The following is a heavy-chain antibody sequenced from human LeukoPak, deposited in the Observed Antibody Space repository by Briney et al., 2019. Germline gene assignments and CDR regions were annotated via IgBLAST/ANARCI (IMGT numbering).Heavy chain of an antibody. Sequence: NPGGSLRLSCAASGFTFSSYSMNWVRQAPGKGLEWVSSISSSSSYIYYADSVKGRFTISRDNAKNSLYLQMNSLRAEDTAVYYCARDYGRLTYYDFWSGYTAGYFDYWGQGTLVTVSS. J-gene: IGHJ4*02. CDR2: ISSSSSYI. CDR1: GFTFSSYS. V-gene: IGHV3-21*01. CDR3: ARDYGRLTYYDFWSGYTAGYFDY. D-gene: IGHD3-3*01.